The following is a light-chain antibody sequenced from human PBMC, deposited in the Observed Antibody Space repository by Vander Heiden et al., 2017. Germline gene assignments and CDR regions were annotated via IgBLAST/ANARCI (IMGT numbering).Light chain of an antibody. CDR2: EVN. Sequence: QSALTQPASVSGSPGQSITISCTGTSRDVGNYNLVSWYQQYPGKAPKLMICEVNKRPSGISNRCSGSKAGNTASRTISGLQAEDEANYYCCSYAGTSTWVFGEGTKLTVL. CDR3: CSYAGTSTWV. CDR1: SRDVGNYNL. J-gene: IGLJ3*02. V-gene: IGLV2-23*02.